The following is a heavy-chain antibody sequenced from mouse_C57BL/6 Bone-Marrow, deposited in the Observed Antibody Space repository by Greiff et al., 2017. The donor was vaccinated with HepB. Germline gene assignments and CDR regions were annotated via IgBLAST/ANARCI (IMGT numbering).Heavy chain of an antibody. V-gene: IGHV5-9-1*02. CDR2: ISSGGDYI. D-gene: IGHD2-1*01. J-gene: IGHJ3*01. CDR1: GFTFSSYA. Sequence: EVKLMESGEGLVKPGGSLKLSCAASGFTFSSYAMSWVRQTPEKRLEWVAYISSGGDYIYYADTVKGRFTISRDNARNTLYLQMSSLKSEDTAMYYCTREAYGNPFAYWGQGTLVTVSA. CDR3: TREAYGNPFAY.